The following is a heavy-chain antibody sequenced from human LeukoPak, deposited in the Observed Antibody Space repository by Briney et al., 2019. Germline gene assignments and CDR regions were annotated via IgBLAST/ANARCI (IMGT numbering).Heavy chain of an antibody. CDR1: GGSITNTNY. CDR3: AREGGPYRPLDY. CDR2: VNLQGST. V-gene: IGHV4-4*02. J-gene: IGHJ4*02. Sequence: SGTLSLTCGVSGGSITNTNYWTWVRQPPGKGLEWIGEVNLQGSTNYNPSLMGRVAISVDTSDNHISLQLTSVTAADTPVYYCAREGGPYRPLDYSGQGTLVTVSS.